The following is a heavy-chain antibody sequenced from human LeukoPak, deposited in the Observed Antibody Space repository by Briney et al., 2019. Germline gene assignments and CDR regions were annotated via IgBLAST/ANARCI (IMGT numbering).Heavy chain of an antibody. J-gene: IGHJ3*02. D-gene: IGHD3-22*01. CDR2: VFHSGDT. CDR3: ARETYDSSGYYYEAAFDI. Sequence: SETLSLTCTVSGESLTSSRSYWTWIRQPPGKTLEWIGTVFHSGDTHYNPSLRSRLTFSVDTSNEQFSLKLSSVTAADTAVYYCARETYDSSGYYYEAAFDIWGQGTMVTVSS. CDR1: GESLTSSRSY. V-gene: IGHV4-39*07.